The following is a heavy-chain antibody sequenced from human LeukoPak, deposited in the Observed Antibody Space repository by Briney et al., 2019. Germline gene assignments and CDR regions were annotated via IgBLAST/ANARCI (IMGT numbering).Heavy chain of an antibody. J-gene: IGHJ4*02. CDR3: AKDSYGSGSYQYYFDY. CDR2: ISGSGGST. CDR1: GFTFSSYA. Sequence: GGSLRLSCAASGFTFSSYAMSWVRQAPGKGLERVSAISGSGGSTYYADSVKGRFTISRDNSKNTLYLQMNSLRAEDTAVYYCAKDSYGSGSYQYYFDYWGQGTLVTVSS. V-gene: IGHV3-23*01. D-gene: IGHD3-10*01.